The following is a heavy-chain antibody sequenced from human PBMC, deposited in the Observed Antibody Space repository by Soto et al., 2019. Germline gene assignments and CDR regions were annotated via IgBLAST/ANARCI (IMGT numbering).Heavy chain of an antibody. J-gene: IGHJ4*02. CDR1: GFTFSSYA. CDR2: ISGSGGST. V-gene: IGHV3-23*01. D-gene: IGHD2-2*01. CDR3: AKMPSLYCSSTSCSDH. Sequence: GGSLRLSCAASGFTFSSYAMSWVRQAPGKGLEWVSAISGSGGSTYYADSVKGRFTISRDNSKNTLYLQMNSLRAEDTAVYYCAKMPSLYCSSTSCSDHWGQGTLVTVSS.